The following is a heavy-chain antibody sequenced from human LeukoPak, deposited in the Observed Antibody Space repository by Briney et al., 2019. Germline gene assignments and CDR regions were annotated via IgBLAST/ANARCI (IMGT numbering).Heavy chain of an antibody. CDR2: ISGSGGST. CDR3: ARDSIPSTAGPYYLDY. J-gene: IGHJ4*02. V-gene: IGHV3-23*01. Sequence: PGGSLTLFCAVSGFTFSSYAISWVRQAPGKGLEWVSAISGSGGSTYYADPVKGRFTISRDTSKNTLYLQMNSLRPQDTATYYCARDSIPSTAGPYYLDYWGQGTLVSVSS. D-gene: IGHD1-14*01. CDR1: GFTFSSYA.